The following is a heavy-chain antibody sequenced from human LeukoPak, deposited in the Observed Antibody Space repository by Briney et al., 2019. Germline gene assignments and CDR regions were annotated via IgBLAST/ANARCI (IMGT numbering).Heavy chain of an antibody. Sequence: GGTLRLSCAASGFTFSTYGMNWVRQAPGKGLEWVSSISSSSSYIYYADSVKGRFTISRDNAKNSLYLQMNSLRAEDTAVYYCAREKDDHGDPGPLDAWGQGDLVTVSS. CDR3: AREKDDHGDPGPLDA. D-gene: IGHD4-17*01. CDR2: ISSSSSYI. V-gene: IGHV3-21*01. J-gene: IGHJ5*02. CDR1: GFTFSTYG.